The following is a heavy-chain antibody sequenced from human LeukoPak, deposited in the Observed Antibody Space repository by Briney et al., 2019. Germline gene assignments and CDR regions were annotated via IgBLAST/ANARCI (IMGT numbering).Heavy chain of an antibody. V-gene: IGHV5-51*01. D-gene: IGHD3-9*01. CDR2: IYPGGSDP. Sequence: GEALQISSKASGCCFTSSWIGWVRQMPGEGLEWMGIIYPGGSDPRYSPSLQGQVTISVDKSISTAYLQWRTLKASYTAMYYCAGLPASIRPFDYWGQGTLVTVSS. CDR3: AGLPASIRPFDY. J-gene: IGHJ4*02. CDR1: GCCFTSSW.